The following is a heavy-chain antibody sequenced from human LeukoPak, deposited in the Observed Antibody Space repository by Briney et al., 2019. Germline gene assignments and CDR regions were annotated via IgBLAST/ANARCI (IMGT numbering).Heavy chain of an antibody. CDR2: IYYSGST. J-gene: IGHJ5*02. V-gene: IGHV4-39*01. CDR3: ARHSGSYYPGINWFDP. Sequence: PSETLSLTCTVPGGSISSSSYYCGWIRQPPRKGLEWIGSIYYSGSTYYNPSLKSRVTISVDTSKNQFSLKLSSVTAADTAVYYCARHSGSYYPGINWFDPWGQGTLVTVSS. D-gene: IGHD1-26*01. CDR1: GGSISSSSYY.